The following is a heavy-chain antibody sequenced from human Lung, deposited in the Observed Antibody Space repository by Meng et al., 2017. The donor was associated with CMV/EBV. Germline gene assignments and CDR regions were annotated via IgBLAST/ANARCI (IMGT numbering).Heavy chain of an antibody. V-gene: IGHV3-23*01. D-gene: IGHD2-2*01. J-gene: IGHJ6*02. CDR3: AKDGVVIPEGGMDV. CDR1: GFTFTSYA. Sequence: GESLKISCAASGFTFTSYAMSWVRQAPGKGLEWVSAISGSGGSTYYADSVKGRFTISRDNSKNTLYLQMNSLRAEDTAVYYCAKDGVVIPEGGMDVWGQGTTVTVSS. CDR2: ISGSGGST.